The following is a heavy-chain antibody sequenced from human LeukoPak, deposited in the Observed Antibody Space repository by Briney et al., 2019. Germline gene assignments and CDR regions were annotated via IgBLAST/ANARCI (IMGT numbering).Heavy chain of an antibody. CDR1: GGSISSTSYH. CDR3: ARYASGSYYWFDP. Sequence: SETLSLTCTVSGGSISSTSYHWAWIHQPPGKGLEWIATVYYTGSAYYNPSLKSRVTISVDTSKSQFSLKLSSVTTADTALYYCARYASGSYYWFDPWGQGTLVTVSS. V-gene: IGHV4-39*01. J-gene: IGHJ5*02. CDR2: VYYTGSA. D-gene: IGHD3-10*01.